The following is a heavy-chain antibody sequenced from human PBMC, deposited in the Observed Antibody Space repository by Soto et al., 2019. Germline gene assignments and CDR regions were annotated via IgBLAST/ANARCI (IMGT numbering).Heavy chain of an antibody. D-gene: IGHD3-10*01. V-gene: IGHV3-74*01. CDR3: AREYYSSGTH. CDR2: ISENGGIT. J-gene: IGHJ1*01. Sequence: EVQLVESGGGLVQPGGSLRLSCAASGFTFSTYWMQWVRQVPGEGLVWVSSISENGGITAYAYSVKGRFTISRDNAKNTLYLQMNGLRVEDTAIYYCAREYYSSGTHWGQGTLVTVST. CDR1: GFTFSTYW.